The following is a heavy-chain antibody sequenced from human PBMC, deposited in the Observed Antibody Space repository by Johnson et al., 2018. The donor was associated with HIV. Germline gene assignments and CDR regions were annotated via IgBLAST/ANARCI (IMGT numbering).Heavy chain of an antibody. V-gene: IGHV3-30*14. CDR3: ARGAALPAAFDI. D-gene: IGHD2-15*01. CDR2: ISYDGSNK. CDR1: GFTFSYYA. Sequence: QVQLVESGGGVVQPGRSLRLSCAASGFTFSYYAMHWVRQAPGKGLEWVAVISYDGSNKYYADSVQGRFTISRDNSKNTLYLQMNSLGAEDTAVYYCARGAALPAAFDIWGQGTMVTVSS. J-gene: IGHJ3*02.